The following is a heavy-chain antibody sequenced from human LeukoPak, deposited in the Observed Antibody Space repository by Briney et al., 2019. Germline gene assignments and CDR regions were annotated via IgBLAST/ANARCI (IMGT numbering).Heavy chain of an antibody. CDR3: ARTYYYDSSGSYAFDI. CDR1: RIIFSNSA. V-gene: IGHV3-23*01. Sequence: GGSLRLSCAASRIIFSNSAMSWVRQAPGKGLEWVSSMNSGGDRIYYADSVKGRFTISRDNSKNTLYLQMNSLRAEDTAVYYCARTYYYDSSGSYAFDIWGQGTMVTVSS. J-gene: IGHJ3*02. D-gene: IGHD3-22*01. CDR2: MNSGGDRI.